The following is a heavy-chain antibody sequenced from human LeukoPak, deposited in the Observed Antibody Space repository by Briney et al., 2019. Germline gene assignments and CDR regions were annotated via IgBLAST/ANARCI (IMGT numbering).Heavy chain of an antibody. V-gene: IGHV3-48*01. Sequence: PGGSLRLSCAASGFTFSSYSMNWVRQAPGKGLEWVSYISSSSSTIYYADSVKGRFTISRDNAKNSLYLQMNSLRAEDTAVYYCARETVVVPAAESPRYYYMDVWGKGTTVTVSS. CDR2: ISSSSSTI. J-gene: IGHJ6*03. D-gene: IGHD2-2*01. CDR3: ARETVVVPAAESPRYYYMDV. CDR1: GFTFSSYS.